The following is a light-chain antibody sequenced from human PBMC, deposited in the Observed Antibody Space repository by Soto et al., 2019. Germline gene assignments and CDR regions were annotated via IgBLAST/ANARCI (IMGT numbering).Light chain of an antibody. Sequence: QSLLTQPPSASGTPGQRVTISCSGSSSNIGTYTVNWYQQFPGTAPKLLIYNNDQRPSGVPDRFSGFKYGTAASLAISGLQSEDEAEYYCAAWDDSLSGLYVFGTGTRSPS. J-gene: IGLJ1*01. V-gene: IGLV1-44*01. CDR1: SSNIGTYT. CDR2: NND. CDR3: AAWDDSLSGLYV.